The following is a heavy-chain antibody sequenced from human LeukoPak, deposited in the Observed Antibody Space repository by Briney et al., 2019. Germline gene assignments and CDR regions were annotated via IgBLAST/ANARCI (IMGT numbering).Heavy chain of an antibody. J-gene: IGHJ6*03. V-gene: IGHV4-34*01. Sequence: TSETLSLTCAVYGGSFSGYYWSWIRQPPGKGLEWIGEINHSGSTNYNPSLKSRVTMSLDASTNKFSLNLTSVTAADRALYYCARVGYSYGKDFYYYYMDIWGQGTTVIISS. CDR1: GGSFSGYY. D-gene: IGHD5-18*01. CDR3: ARVGYSYGKDFYYYYMDI. CDR2: INHSGST.